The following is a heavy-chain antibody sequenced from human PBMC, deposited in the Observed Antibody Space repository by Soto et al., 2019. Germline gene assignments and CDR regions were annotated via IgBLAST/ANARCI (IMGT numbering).Heavy chain of an antibody. CDR3: AKDSGRGSADYYFDY. V-gene: IGHV3-30*18. J-gene: IGHJ4*02. Sequence: PGGSLRLSCAASEFTFSNFGMHWVRQAPGKGLEWVAVISYDGGDKYSAGSVKGRFTISRDNSKNTLFLQMNSLRAEDTAVYYCAKDSGRGSADYYFDYWGRGTLVTVSS. CDR2: ISYDGGDK. CDR1: EFTFSNFG. D-gene: IGHD3-10*01.